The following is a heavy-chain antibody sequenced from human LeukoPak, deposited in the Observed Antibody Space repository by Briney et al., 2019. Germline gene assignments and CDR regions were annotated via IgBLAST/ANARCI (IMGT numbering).Heavy chain of an antibody. CDR1: GGSFSGYY. V-gene: IGHV4-34*01. Sequence: PSHTLSLTCPVYGGSFSGYYWGCIRQPPGKGREWIGEINHSGNANYSPSLKSRVTMSVDTSKNQFSLKLTSVTAADTAVYYCARGVVDTRIFNFWGHGVFVTVSS. CDR3: ARGVVDTRIFNF. D-gene: IGHD1-14*01. J-gene: IGHJ4*01. CDR2: INHSGNA.